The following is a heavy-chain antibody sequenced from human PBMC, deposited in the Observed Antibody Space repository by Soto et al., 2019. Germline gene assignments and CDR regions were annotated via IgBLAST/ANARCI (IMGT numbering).Heavy chain of an antibody. CDR1: GFTFSSFG. V-gene: IGHV3-33*01. J-gene: IGHJ4*02. CDR2: IWYDGSNK. CDR3: ARGLTGLDN. D-gene: IGHD3-16*01. Sequence: QVQLVESAGGVVQPGRSLRLSCAASGFTFSSFGMHWVRQAPGKGLEWVAVIWYDGSNKHYADSVKGRFTISRDNSKNTLYLRMNSLRVEDTAVYYCARGLTGLDNWGQGTLVTVSS.